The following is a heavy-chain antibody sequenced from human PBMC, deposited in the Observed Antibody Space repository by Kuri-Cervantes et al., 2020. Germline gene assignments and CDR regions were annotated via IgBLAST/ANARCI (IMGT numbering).Heavy chain of an antibody. J-gene: IGHJ4*02. CDR2: ISWNSGSI. D-gene: IGHD3-3*01. V-gene: IGHV3-9*01. CDR1: GFTFDDYA. CDR3: AKDQNYSFLSGYYTD. Sequence: SLKISCAASGFTFDDYAMHWVRQAPGKGLEWVSDISWNSGSIGYADSVKGRFTISRDNAKNSLYLQMNSLRAEDTALYYCAKDQNYSFLSGYYTDWGQGTLVTVSS.